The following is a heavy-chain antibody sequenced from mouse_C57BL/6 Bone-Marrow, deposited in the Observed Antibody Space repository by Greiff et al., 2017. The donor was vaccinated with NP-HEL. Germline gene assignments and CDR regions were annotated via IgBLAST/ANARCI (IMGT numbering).Heavy chain of an antibody. V-gene: IGHV1-15*01. D-gene: IGHD1-1*01. CDR3: TRGGKFITTPAWFAY. Sequence: QVQLKESGAELVRPGASLTLSCKASGYTFTDYEMHWVKQTPVHGLEWIGAIDPETGGTAYNQKFKGKAILTADKSSSTAYMELRSLTSEDSAVYYCTRGGKFITTPAWFAYWGQGTLVTVSA. J-gene: IGHJ3*01. CDR1: GYTFTDYE. CDR2: IDPETGGT.